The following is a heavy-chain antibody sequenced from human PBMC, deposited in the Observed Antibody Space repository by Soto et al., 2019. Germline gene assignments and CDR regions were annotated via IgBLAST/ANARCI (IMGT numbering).Heavy chain of an antibody. V-gene: IGHV3-21*01. CDR1: GFTFSSYS. CDR2: ISSSSSYV. J-gene: IGHJ3*02. Sequence: EVQLVESGGGLVKPGGSLRLSCAASGFTFSSYSMNWVRQAPGKGLEWVSSISSSSSYVYYAGSVKGRFTISRANVKKSLYLEMNCLRVEETGGDYCARGRGRGRYSLPFLWDDAFDSGGQGTMVPVSS. CDR3: ARGRGRGRYSLPFLWDDAFDS. D-gene: IGHD1-26*01.